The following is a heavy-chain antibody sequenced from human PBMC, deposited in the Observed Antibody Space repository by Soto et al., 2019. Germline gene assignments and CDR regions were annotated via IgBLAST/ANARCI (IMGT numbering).Heavy chain of an antibody. V-gene: IGHV1-69*12. J-gene: IGHJ4*02. CDR2: IIPIVSTA. CDR1: GGTFSSYA. Sequence: QVQLVQSGAEVKKPGSSVKVSCKASGGTFSSYAISWVRQAPGQGLEWMGGIIPIVSTANYAHKFQGRVTIRADEATSTVYMGLSSLRSEDTAVYYCARATYGGHLDYRGQGTLVTVSS. CDR3: ARATYGGHLDY. D-gene: IGHD4-17*01.